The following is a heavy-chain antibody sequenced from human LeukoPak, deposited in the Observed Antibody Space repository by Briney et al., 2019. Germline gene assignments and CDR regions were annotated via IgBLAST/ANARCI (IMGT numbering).Heavy chain of an antibody. CDR1: GFTFNSYA. Sequence: GGSLRLSCAASGFTFNSYAMSWVRQAPWERLQWVSGISDSGGNTYYADSVRGRFTISRDNSKNTLYLQMNSLRAEDTAVYYCAKDPSEYYYDSSGYLSDYWGQGTLVTVSS. CDR3: AKDPSEYYYDSSGYLSDY. V-gene: IGHV3-23*01. J-gene: IGHJ4*02. D-gene: IGHD3-22*01. CDR2: ISDSGGNT.